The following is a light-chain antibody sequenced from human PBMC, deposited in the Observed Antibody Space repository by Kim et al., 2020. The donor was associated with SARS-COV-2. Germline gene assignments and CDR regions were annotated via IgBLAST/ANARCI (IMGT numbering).Light chain of an antibody. J-gene: IGKJ1*01. CDR3: QQYGSSPGT. Sequence: SPGERATLSCRASQSVSSDYLAWYQQKPGQAPRLLIYDASSRATGIPDRFSGSGSGTDFTLTISRLEPEDFAVYYCQQYGSSPGTFGQGTKVDIK. V-gene: IGKV3-20*01. CDR2: DAS. CDR1: QSVSSDY.